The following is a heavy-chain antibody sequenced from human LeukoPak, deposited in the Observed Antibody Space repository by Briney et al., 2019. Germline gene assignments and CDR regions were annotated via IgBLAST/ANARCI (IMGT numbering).Heavy chain of an antibody. CDR3: ARGIASSRSVAIDL. V-gene: IGHV3-74*01. Sequence: QPGGSLRLSCAASEFPFSSHWMYWVRQAPGKGLVWVARLSGDGSTTRHADSVKGRFTISRDNAKSTLYLQMDSLRVEDTALYCCARGIASSRSVAIDLWGRGTLVVVSS. CDR1: EFPFSSHW. J-gene: IGHJ4*02. CDR2: LSGDGSTT. D-gene: IGHD6-13*01.